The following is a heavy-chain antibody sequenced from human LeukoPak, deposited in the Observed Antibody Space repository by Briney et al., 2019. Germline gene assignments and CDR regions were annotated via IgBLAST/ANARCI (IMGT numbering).Heavy chain of an antibody. J-gene: IGHJ4*02. CDR1: GFAFSDYW. CDR3: ARWRGAQSEFEY. CDR2: IKEDVSEK. V-gene: IGHV3-7*01. Sequence: GGSLRLSCAASGFAFSDYWMSWVRQSPGKGLEWVANIKEDVSEKYYVDSVKGRFTISRDNAKNSLYLQMISLRAEDTAVYYCARWRGAQSEFEYWGQGTLVTVSS. D-gene: IGHD3-3*01.